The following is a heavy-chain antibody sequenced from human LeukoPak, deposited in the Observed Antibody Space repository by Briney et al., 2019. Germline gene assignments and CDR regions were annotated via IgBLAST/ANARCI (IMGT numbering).Heavy chain of an antibody. CDR3: ARDPQQWLRYWFDP. V-gene: IGHV7-4-1*02. Sequence: GASVKVSCKASGYTFSKYAMNWVRQAPGQGLEWMGWIKTDTGNPTYAQGFTGRFVFSLDTSVSTAYLQISSLKAEDTAVYYCARDPQQWLRYWFDPWGQGTLVTVSS. CDR2: IKTDTGNP. J-gene: IGHJ5*02. CDR1: GYTFSKYA. D-gene: IGHD6-19*01.